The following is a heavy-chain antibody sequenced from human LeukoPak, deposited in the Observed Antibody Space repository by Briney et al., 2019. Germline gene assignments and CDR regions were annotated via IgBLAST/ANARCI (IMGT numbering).Heavy chain of an antibody. CDR3: ARRAPVAVGATSRLYLVDAFDI. V-gene: IGHV4-39*01. D-gene: IGHD1-26*01. CDR2: IYYSGST. Sequence: SDTLSLTCTVSGGSISSSSYYWVWIRQPPGKGLEGIGCIYYSGSTYYNPPLKSRVPISVDTSENQFSLTLLSVTAADTAVYYCARRAPVAVGATSRLYLVDAFDIWGQGTMVTVSS. J-gene: IGHJ3*02. CDR1: GGSISSSSYY.